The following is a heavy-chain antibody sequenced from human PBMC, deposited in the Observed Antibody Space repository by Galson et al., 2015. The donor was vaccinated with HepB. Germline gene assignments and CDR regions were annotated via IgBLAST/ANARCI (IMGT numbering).Heavy chain of an antibody. CDR1: GGTFSSYA. J-gene: IGHJ6*03. CDR2: IIPIFGTA. D-gene: IGHD3-3*01. Sequence: SVKVSCKASGGTFSSYAISWVRQAPGQGLEWMGGIIPIFGTANYAQKFQGRVTITVDESTSTAYMELSSLRSEDTAVYYCARPASTIFGVVITDYYYYMDVWGKGTTVTVSS. V-gene: IGHV1-69*13. CDR3: ARPASTIFGVVITDYYYYMDV.